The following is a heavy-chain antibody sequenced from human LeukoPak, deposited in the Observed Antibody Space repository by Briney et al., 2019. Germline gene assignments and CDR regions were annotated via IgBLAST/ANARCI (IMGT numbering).Heavy chain of an antibody. V-gene: IGHV3-23*01. D-gene: IGHD1-26*01. CDR2: ITESGGTT. CDR1: GFTFSNYA. J-gene: IGHJ3*02. CDR3: AKDRFYSGSPRAFDM. Sequence: GGSLRLSCVASGFTFSNYAMTWVRQAPGKGLEWVSAITESGGTTFYADSVKGRFTISRDNSKNTLYLQMNSLRAEDTALYYCAKDRFYSGSPRAFDMWGRGTMVTVSS.